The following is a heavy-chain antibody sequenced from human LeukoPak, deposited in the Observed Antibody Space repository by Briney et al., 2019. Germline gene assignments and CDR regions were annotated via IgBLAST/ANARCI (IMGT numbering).Heavy chain of an antibody. Sequence: GGSLRLSCAASGFTFSSYSMNWVRQAPGKGLEWVSTISGSGDSTYYADSVKGRFTISRDNSESTLYVHMSSLRAEDTAVYYCAKQRGYTYGYPFDSWDQGTLVTVSS. V-gene: IGHV3-23*01. CDR3: AKQRGYTYGYPFDS. CDR1: GFTFSSYS. D-gene: IGHD5-18*01. J-gene: IGHJ4*02. CDR2: ISGSGDST.